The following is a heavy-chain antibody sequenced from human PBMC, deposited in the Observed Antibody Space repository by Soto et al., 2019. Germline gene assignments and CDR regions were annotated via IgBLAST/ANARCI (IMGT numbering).Heavy chain of an antibody. Sequence: LRLSCAASGFTFTRYSMNWVRQAPGKGLEWVSSISSTTNYIYYGDSMKGRFTISRDNAKNSLYLEMNSLRAKDTAVYYCARESEDLTSNFDYWGQGTLVTVSS. CDR1: GFTFTRYS. CDR2: ISSTTNYI. V-gene: IGHV3-21*06. J-gene: IGHJ4*02. CDR3: ARESEDLTSNFDY.